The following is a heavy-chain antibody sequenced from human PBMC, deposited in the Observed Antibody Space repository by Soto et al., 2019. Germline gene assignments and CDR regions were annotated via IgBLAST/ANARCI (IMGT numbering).Heavy chain of an antibody. V-gene: IGHV4-30-4*01. CDR1: GGSISSGDYY. CDR3: ARYSNYEGWFDP. CDR2: IYYSGST. J-gene: IGHJ5*02. Sequence: KTSETLSLTCTVSGGSISSGDYYWSWIRQPPGKGLEWIGYIYYSGSTYYNPSLKSRVTISVDTSKNQFSLKLSSVTAADTAVYYCARYSNYEGWFDPWGQGTLVTVS. D-gene: IGHD4-4*01.